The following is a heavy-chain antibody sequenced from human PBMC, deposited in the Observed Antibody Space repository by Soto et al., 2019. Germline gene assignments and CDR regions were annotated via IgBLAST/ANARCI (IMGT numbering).Heavy chain of an antibody. V-gene: IGHV4-31*03. J-gene: IGHJ6*02. CDR1: GGSISSGGYY. CDR2: IYYSGST. D-gene: IGHD2-21*01. CDR3: AASCVGCGGFNYYGMDV. Sequence: QVQLQESGPGLVKPSQTLSLTCTVSGGSISSGGYYWSWIRQHPGKGLEWIGYIYYSGSTYYNPSLKRRVTLSVDTSKNQFSLKLSSVTAADTAVYYCAASCVGCGGFNYYGMDVWGQGTTVTVSS.